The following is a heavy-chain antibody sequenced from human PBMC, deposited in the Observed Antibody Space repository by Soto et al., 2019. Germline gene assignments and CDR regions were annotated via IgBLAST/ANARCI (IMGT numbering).Heavy chain of an antibody. Sequence: SETLSLTCAVSGGSISSGGYSWSWIRQPPGKGLEWIGYIYHSGSTYYNPSLKSRVTISVDRSKNQFSLKLSSVTAADTAVYYCAREARRYYILTGYYYYYGMDVWGQGTTVPVSS. CDR2: IYHSGST. V-gene: IGHV4-30-2*01. CDR1: GGSISSGGYS. D-gene: IGHD3-9*01. CDR3: AREARRYYILTGYYYYYGMDV. J-gene: IGHJ6*02.